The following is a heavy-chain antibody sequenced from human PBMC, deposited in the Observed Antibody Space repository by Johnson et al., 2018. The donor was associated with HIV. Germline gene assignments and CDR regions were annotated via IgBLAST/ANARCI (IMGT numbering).Heavy chain of an antibody. Sequence: VTLVESGGALVQPGGSLRLSCAASGFTVSNNYMSWVRQAPGKGLEWVSIIYSGDTTYYADSVKGRFTISRDNSRNTLYLQMSSLRAEDTAVYYCARGDGYRRAFDIWGQGTMVTVSS. CDR1: GFTVSNNY. V-gene: IGHV3-66*01. D-gene: IGHD1-1*01. CDR2: IYSGDTT. CDR3: ARGDGYRRAFDI. J-gene: IGHJ3*02.